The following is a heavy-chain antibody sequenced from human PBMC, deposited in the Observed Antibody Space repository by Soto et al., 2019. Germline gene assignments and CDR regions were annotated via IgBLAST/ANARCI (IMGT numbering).Heavy chain of an antibody. J-gene: IGHJ4*02. CDR1: GFTFSSYW. D-gene: IGHD2-2*02. CDR3: ARLDHIVVVPAAILFDY. Sequence: GGSLRLSCAASGFTFSSYWMSWVRQAPGKGLEWVANIKQDGSEKYYVDSVKGRFTISRDNAKNSLYLQMNSLRAEDTAVYYCARLDHIVVVPAAILFDYWGQGTLVTVSS. CDR2: IKQDGSEK. V-gene: IGHV3-7*01.